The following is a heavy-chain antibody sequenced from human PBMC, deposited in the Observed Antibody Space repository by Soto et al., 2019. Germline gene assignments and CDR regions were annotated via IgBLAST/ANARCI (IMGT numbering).Heavy chain of an antibody. V-gene: IGHV3-30-3*01. CDR2: ISYDGSNK. D-gene: IGHD3-22*01. CDR3: ARDRYPGGSGYYRWFDP. J-gene: IGHJ5*02. Sequence: QVQLVESGGGVVQPGRSLRLSCAASGFTFSSYAMHWVRQAPGKGLEWVAVISYDGSNKYYADSVKGRFTISRDNSKNTLYLQMNSLRAEDTAVYYCARDRYPGGSGYYRWFDPWGQGPMVTVSS. CDR1: GFTFSSYA.